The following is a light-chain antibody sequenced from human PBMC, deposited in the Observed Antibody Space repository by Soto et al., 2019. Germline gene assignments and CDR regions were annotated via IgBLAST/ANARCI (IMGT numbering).Light chain of an antibody. V-gene: IGKV3-15*01. CDR3: EQDNNWRR. J-gene: IGKJ1*01. CDR2: GAS. Sequence: VVLQYSRATPSVSPRERAPLSCRASQSVTTYLAWYQQNPGQAPRLLIYGASTRATGIPARFSGSGSGTEFTLTISSLQSEDIAVYCCEQDNNWRRFGQGTKVDIK. CDR1: QSVTTY.